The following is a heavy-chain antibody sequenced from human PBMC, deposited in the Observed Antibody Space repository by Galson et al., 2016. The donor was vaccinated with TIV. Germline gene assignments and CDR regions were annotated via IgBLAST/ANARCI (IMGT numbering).Heavy chain of an antibody. CDR1: GLLVSHNY. V-gene: IGHV3-53*05. D-gene: IGHD7-27*01. J-gene: IGHJ4*02. Sequence: SLRLSCAASGLLVSHNYMSWVRQPPGKGLEWVSIIYPSGASYYPESTEAVKGRFTISRDDSKNTVFLQINSLRVDDTAVYYCATSTMPNLGDNWGQGTLVTVST. CDR2: IYPSGAS. CDR3: ATSTMPNLGDN.